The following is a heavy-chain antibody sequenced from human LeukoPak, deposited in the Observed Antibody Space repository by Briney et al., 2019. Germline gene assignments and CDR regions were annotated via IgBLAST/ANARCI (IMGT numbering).Heavy chain of an antibody. CDR3: ARGGLRVMVYRLYYMDV. V-gene: IGHV1-2*02. Sequence: GASVKVSCKASGYTFSGYYLHWVRQAPGQGLEWMGWINPNSGGTNSAQKFQGRVTMTRDTSISTAYMELTRLRSDDTAVYYCARGGLRVMVYRLYYMDVWGKGTTVTVSS. D-gene: IGHD2-8*01. CDR1: GYTFSGYY. J-gene: IGHJ6*03. CDR2: INPNSGGT.